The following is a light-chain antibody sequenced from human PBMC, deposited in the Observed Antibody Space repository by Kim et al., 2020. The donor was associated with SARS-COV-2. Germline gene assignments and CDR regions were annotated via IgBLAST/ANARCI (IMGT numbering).Light chain of an antibody. CDR3: QVWDRGSDPRPYG. V-gene: IGLV3-21*04. CDR1: NIGRKS. J-gene: IGLJ1*01. CDR2: YDS. Sequence: SYELTQPPSVSVTPGKTAKISCGGDNIGRKSVHWYQQKSGQAPVLIIFYDSDRPSGIPERFSGSNSGNTATLTISGVEAGDEADYYCQVWDRGSDPRPYGFGTGTKVTVL.